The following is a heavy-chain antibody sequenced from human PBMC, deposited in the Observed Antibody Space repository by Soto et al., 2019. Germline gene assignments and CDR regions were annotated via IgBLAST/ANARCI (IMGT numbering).Heavy chain of an antibody. CDR2: ILHNGRD. Sequence: QVQLQESGPGLVKPSQTLSLTCSVSGGSFNSGGYIWNCVRQLPGKGPEWIGYILHNGRDYYNPSVKRRATISMDMSKTQFSRDLRSVTSADTAVYYGAGGPGTMSEYFRYLGKGILVTVTS. CDR1: GGSFNSGGYI. CDR3: AGGPGTMSEYFRY. J-gene: IGHJ1*01. V-gene: IGHV4-31*03.